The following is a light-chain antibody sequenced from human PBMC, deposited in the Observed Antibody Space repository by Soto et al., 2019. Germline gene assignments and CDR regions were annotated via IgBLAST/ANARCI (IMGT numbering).Light chain of an antibody. J-gene: IGKJ1*01. CDR2: AAS. CDR1: ESIRIH. V-gene: IGKV1-39*01. CDR3: QQSYSTPQT. Sequence: DIQMTQSPSSLSASIGDRVSIIFRASESIRIHLHWYQQKPGKAPKLLIYAASSLQSGVPSRFSGSGSGTDFTLTISSLQPEDFATYYCQQSYSTPQTFGQGTKVHIK.